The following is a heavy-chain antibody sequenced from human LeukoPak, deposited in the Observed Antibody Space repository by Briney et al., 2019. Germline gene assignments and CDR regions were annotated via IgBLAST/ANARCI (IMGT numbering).Heavy chain of an antibody. Sequence: GGSLRLSCTGSGFNFNMFAMNWVRQAPGQGLEWVSGLSRGGATTNYADSVKGRFAVYRDKSKNMVFLQMTSLRPEDTAVYYCAKEQRIRHCSEGVCMEGYYFDYWGQGTLVTVSS. CDR3: AKEQRIRHCSEGVCMEGYYFDY. V-gene: IGHV3-23*01. J-gene: IGHJ4*02. CDR1: GFNFNMFA. D-gene: IGHD2-8*01. CDR2: LSRGGATT.